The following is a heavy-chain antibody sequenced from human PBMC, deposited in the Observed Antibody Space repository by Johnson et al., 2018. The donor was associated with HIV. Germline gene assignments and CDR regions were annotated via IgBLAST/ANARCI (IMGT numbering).Heavy chain of an antibody. CDR3: ARDGVYSSPWDAFDI. D-gene: IGHD6-19*01. V-gene: IGHV3-11*04. CDR2: ISSRSGITI. J-gene: IGHJ3*02. Sequence: QMQLVESGGGLVKPGGSLRLSCAASGFTFSDYYMSWIRQAPGKGLEWVSYISSRSGITIYYADSVRGRFTISRDNAKSTLYLQMNALRLEDTALYYCARDGVYSSPWDAFDIWGQGTMVTVSS. CDR1: GFTFSDYY.